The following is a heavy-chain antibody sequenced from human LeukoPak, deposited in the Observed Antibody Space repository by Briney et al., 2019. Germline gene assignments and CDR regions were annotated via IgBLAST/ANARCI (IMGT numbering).Heavy chain of an antibody. CDR1: GFTFDDYA. J-gene: IGHJ3*02. CDR2: ISWNSGSI. Sequence: PGGSLRLSCAASGFTFDDYAMHWVRQAPGKGLEWVSGISWNSGSIGYADSVKGRFTISRDNAKNSLYLQMNSLRAEDTALYYCAKVLGGSYSNAFDIWGQGTMVTVSS. D-gene: IGHD1-26*01. V-gene: IGHV3-9*01. CDR3: AKVLGGSYSNAFDI.